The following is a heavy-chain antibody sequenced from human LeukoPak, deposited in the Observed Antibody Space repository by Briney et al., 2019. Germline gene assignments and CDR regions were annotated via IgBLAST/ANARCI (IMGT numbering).Heavy chain of an antibody. J-gene: IGHJ3*02. CDR2: ISYDGSNK. CDR3: AKGGSYRGAFDI. D-gene: IGHD1-26*01. Sequence: PGGSLRLSYAASGFTFSSYGMRWVRQAPGKGLEWVAVISYDGSNKYYADSVKGRFTISRDNSKNTLYLQMNSLRAEDTAVYYCAKGGSYRGAFDIWGQGTMVTVSS. V-gene: IGHV3-30*18. CDR1: GFTFSSYG.